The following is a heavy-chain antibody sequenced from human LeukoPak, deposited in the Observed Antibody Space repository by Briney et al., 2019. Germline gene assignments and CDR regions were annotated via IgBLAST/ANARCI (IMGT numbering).Heavy chain of an antibody. J-gene: IGHJ3*01. CDR2: IKEDGTHK. CDR1: GFTFSSYW. CDR3: AREARGTRAAFDV. V-gene: IGHV3-7*01. Sequence: GGSLRLSCAASGFTFSSYWMSWVREAPGKGLEWAANIKEDGTHKYYVGSVRGRFTISRDNAKNSLYLQMNSLRAEDTAIFYCAREARGTRAAFDVWGQGTMVTVFS. D-gene: IGHD2-8*01.